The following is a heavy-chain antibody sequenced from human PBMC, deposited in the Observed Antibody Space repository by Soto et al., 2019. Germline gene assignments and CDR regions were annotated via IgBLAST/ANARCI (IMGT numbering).Heavy chain of an antibody. CDR3: ARVRDWFDP. Sequence: PSETLSLTCTVSGASMSDYYGTWIRQSPGRGLEWIGFMHSNGNANYSSSLKGRATISVDTYNNQFSLILTSVTAADTAVYYCARVRDWFDPWGQGTLVTVSS. CDR2: MHSNGNA. CDR1: GASMSDYY. D-gene: IGHD3-3*01. V-gene: IGHV4-59*01. J-gene: IGHJ5*02.